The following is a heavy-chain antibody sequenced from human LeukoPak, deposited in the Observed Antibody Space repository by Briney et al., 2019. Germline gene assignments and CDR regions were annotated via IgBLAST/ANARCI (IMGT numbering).Heavy chain of an antibody. CDR2: IKQDGSEK. D-gene: IGHD6-19*01. Sequence: GGSLRLSCAASGFTFSSYWMSWVRQAPGKGLEWVANIKQDGSEKYYVDSVKGRFTISRDNAKNSLYLQMNSLRAEDTAVYYCARDNYIAVAVYYFDYWGQGTLVTVSS. V-gene: IGHV3-7*01. CDR1: GFTFSSYW. CDR3: ARDNYIAVAVYYFDY. J-gene: IGHJ4*02.